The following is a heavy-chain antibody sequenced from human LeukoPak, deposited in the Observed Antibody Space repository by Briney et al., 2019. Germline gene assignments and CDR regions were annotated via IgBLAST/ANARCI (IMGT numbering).Heavy chain of an antibody. V-gene: IGHV1-69*04. Sequence: ASVKVSCKASGFPFTHHGITWVRQAPGQGLEWMGRIIPILGIANYAQKFQGRVTITADKSTSTAYMELSSLRSEDTAVYYCAGDSSGYYNLWGQGTLVTVSS. CDR3: AGDSSGYYNL. D-gene: IGHD3-22*01. CDR1: GFPFTHHG. J-gene: IGHJ4*02. CDR2: IIPILGIA.